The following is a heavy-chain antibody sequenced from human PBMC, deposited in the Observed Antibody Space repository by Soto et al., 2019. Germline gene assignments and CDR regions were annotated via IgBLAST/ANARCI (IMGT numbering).Heavy chain of an antibody. CDR3: ARPQGYCISTSCPFDY. CDR2: IYPGDSDT. CDR1: ESTFTNYW. J-gene: IGHJ4*02. Sequence: GGSRKISCKGSESTFTNYWIGWVRQMPGKGLEWMGIIYPGDSDTRYSPSFQGQVTISADKSISTAYLQWSSLKASDTAMYYCARPQGYCISTSCPFDYWGQGTLVTVSS. D-gene: IGHD2-2*01. V-gene: IGHV5-51*01.